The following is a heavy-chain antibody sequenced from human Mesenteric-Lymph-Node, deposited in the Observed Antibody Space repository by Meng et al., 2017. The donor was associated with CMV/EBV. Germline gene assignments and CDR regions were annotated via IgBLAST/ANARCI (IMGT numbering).Heavy chain of an antibody. CDR1: GYSFTSYW. Sequence: GESLKISCKGSGYSFTSYWIGWVRQMPGKGLEWMGIIYPGDSDTIYSPSFQGQVTISADKSISTAYLQWGSLQASDTAIYFCARHLSSTTWSSFDYWGQGSPVTVSS. D-gene: IGHD2-2*01. CDR3: ARHLSSTTWSSFDY. J-gene: IGHJ4*02. CDR2: IYPGDSDT. V-gene: IGHV5-51*01.